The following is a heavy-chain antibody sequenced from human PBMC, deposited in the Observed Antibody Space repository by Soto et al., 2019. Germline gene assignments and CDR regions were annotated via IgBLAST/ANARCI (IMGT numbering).Heavy chain of an antibody. J-gene: IGHJ6*02. CDR3: VRAGPRIDNTPESRFHYYGMDV. Sequence: PGGSLRLSCAASGFTFSDYYMSWIRQAPGKGLEWVSYISSSGSTIYYADSVKGRFTISRENAKTSLYLQMNSLRVEDTAVYYCVRAGPRIDNTPESRFHYYGMDVWGQGTTVTVSS. CDR1: GFTFSDYY. D-gene: IGHD1-1*01. V-gene: IGHV3-11*01. CDR2: ISSSGSTI.